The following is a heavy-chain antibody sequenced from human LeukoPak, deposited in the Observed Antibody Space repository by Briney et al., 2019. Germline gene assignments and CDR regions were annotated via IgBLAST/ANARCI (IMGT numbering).Heavy chain of an antibody. V-gene: IGHV4-38-2*02. CDR1: GYSISSGYY. CDR3: ARDCGNNWNDVRWFDP. D-gene: IGHD1-1*01. CDR2: IYHSGST. J-gene: IGHJ5*02. Sequence: PSETLSLTCAVSGYSISSGYYWGWIRQPPGKGLEWIGSIYHSGSTYYNPSLKSRVTISVDTSKNQFSLKLSSVTAADTAVYYCARDCGNNWNDVRWFDPWGQGTLVTVSS.